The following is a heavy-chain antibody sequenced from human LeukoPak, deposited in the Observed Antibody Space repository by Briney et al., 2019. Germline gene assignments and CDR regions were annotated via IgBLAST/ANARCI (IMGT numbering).Heavy chain of an antibody. Sequence: ASVKVSCKASGYTFTSYGISWVRQAPGQGLEWMGWISAYNGNTNYAQKLQGRVTMTRDTSTSTVYMELSSLRSEDTAVYYCARDPVAGNNWFDPWGQGTLVTVSS. D-gene: IGHD6-19*01. CDR3: ARDPVAGNNWFDP. CDR1: GYTFTSYG. J-gene: IGHJ5*02. CDR2: ISAYNGNT. V-gene: IGHV1-18*01.